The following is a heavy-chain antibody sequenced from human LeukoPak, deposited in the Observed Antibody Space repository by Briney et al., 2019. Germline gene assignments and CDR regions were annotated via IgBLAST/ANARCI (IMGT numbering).Heavy chain of an antibody. CDR1: GYTFTSYY. Sequence: ASVKVSCKVSGYTFTSYYMHWVRQAPGQGLEWMGIINPSGGSTGYAQKFQGRVTMTRDTSTSTVYMELSSLRSEDTAVYYCARASGSNFDYWGQGTLVTVSS. D-gene: IGHD1-26*01. CDR3: ARASGSNFDY. CDR2: INPSGGST. V-gene: IGHV1-46*01. J-gene: IGHJ4*02.